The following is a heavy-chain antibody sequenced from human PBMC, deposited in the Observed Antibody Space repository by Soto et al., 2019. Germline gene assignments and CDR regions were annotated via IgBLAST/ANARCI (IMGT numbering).Heavy chain of an antibody. CDR2: ISYDGSNK. Sequence: QVQLVESGGGVVQPGRSLRLSCAASGFTFSSYAMHWVRQAPGKGLEWVAVISYDGSNKYYADSLKGRFTISRDNSKNTLYLQMNSLRAEDTAVYYCASEIPGATDRDYWGQGTLVTVSS. CDR1: GFTFSSYA. V-gene: IGHV3-30-3*01. CDR3: ASEIPGATDRDY. D-gene: IGHD1-26*01. J-gene: IGHJ4*02.